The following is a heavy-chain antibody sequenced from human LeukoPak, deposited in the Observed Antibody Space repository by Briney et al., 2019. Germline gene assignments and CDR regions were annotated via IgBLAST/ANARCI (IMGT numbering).Heavy chain of an antibody. CDR1: GYTFTTYW. CDR3: ARHGLGSSWFGFDY. V-gene: IGHV5-51*01. J-gene: IGHJ4*02. CDR2: IYPGDSDP. D-gene: IGHD6-13*01. Sequence: GESLKISCKGSGYTFTTYWIGWVRQMPGKGLEWVGIIYPGDSDPRYSPSFQGQVTISADKSISTAYLQWSGLKASDSAMYYCARHGLGSSWFGFDYWGQGTLVTVSS.